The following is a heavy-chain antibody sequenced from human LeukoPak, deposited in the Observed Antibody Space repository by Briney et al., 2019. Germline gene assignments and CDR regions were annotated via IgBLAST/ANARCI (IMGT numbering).Heavy chain of an antibody. CDR2: ISYDGSNK. CDR1: GFTFSSYG. V-gene: IGHV3-30*18. CDR3: AKRNDYGDY. J-gene: IGHJ4*02. Sequence: GGSLRLSCAASGFTFSSYGMYWVRQAPGKGLEWVAVISYDGSNKYYADSVKGRFTISRDNSKNTLYLQMNSLRAEDTAVYYCAKRNDYGDYWGQGTLVTVSS.